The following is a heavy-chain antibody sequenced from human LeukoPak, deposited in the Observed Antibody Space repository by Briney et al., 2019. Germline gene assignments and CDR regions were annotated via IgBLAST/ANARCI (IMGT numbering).Heavy chain of an antibody. Sequence: PSETLSLTCTVAGGSINSYYWSWIRQPPGKGLEWIGYIYYSGSTNYNPSLKSRVTISVDTSKNQFSLKLSSVTAADTAVYYCARDQMTTVRGFDFWGQGTLVTVSS. CDR3: ARDQMTTVRGFDF. CDR2: IYYSGST. V-gene: IGHV4-59*12. J-gene: IGHJ4*02. D-gene: IGHD4-17*01. CDR1: GGSINSYY.